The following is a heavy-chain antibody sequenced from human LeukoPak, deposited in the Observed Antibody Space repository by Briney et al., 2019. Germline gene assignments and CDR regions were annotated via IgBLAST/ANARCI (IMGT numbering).Heavy chain of an antibody. CDR1: GFTFSSYW. CDR2: IKQDGSEK. CDR3: ARKSYYGSAILYFFDY. Sequence: TGGSLRLSCAASGFTFSSYWMSWVRQAPGKGLEWVANIKQDGSEKYYVDSVKGRFTISRDKAKNSLYLHMSSLRAEDTAVYYCARKSYYGSAILYFFDYWGQGTLVTVSS. J-gene: IGHJ4*02. D-gene: IGHD3-10*01. V-gene: IGHV3-7*01.